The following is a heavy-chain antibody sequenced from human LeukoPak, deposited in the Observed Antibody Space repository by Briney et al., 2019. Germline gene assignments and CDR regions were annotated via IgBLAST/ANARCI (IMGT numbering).Heavy chain of an antibody. CDR1: GIALIGNY. CDR3: AIAQSWDELFDS. D-gene: IGHD1-26*01. J-gene: IGHJ4*02. CDR2: INTDT. Sequence: GGSLRLSCAASGIALIGNYMSWVRQPPGKGLEWVSFINTDTFYADSVRGRFTISRDSSKNTLFLQMNSLRDEDSAVYYCAIAQSWDELFDSWGQGTLVTVSS. V-gene: IGHV3-53*01.